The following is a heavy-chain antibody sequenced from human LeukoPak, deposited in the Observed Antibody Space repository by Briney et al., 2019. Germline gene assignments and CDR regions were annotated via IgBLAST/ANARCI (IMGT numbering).Heavy chain of an antibody. CDR3: ARVVMVYATYYFDL. CDR2: ISSSTSSR. CDR1: GFTFSSSE. Sequence: GGSLRLSCVASGFTFSSSEMNWVRQAPGKGLEWVSYISSSTSSRYYADSVKGRCTISRDNAKNSLYLQMNSLRVEDTAVYYCARVVMVYATYYFDLWGQGTLVTVSS. V-gene: IGHV3-48*03. J-gene: IGHJ4*02. D-gene: IGHD2-8*01.